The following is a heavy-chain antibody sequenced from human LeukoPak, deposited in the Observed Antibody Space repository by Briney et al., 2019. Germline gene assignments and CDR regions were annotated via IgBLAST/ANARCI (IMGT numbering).Heavy chain of an antibody. CDR3: AVRRGIYY. CDR2: IKEDGTET. V-gene: IGHV3-7*02. J-gene: IGHJ4*02. Sequence: PGGSLRLSCAASGLTFSRYWMSWVRQAPGKGLEWVANIKEDGTETYYVDSVKGRFTISRDNAKNSLYLQMNSLRAEDTAVYYCAVRRGIYYWGQGTLVTVSS. CDR1: GLTFSRYW.